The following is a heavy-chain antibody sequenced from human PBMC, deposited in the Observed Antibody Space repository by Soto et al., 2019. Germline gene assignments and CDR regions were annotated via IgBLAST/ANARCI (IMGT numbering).Heavy chain of an antibody. CDR1: GGTFSSYA. CDR3: ARGIQWLRLFYYGMDV. J-gene: IGHJ6*02. V-gene: IGHV1-69*10. CDR2: ISAYNGNT. Sequence: SVKVSCKASGGTFSSYAISWVRQAPGQGLEWMGWISAYNGNTNYAQKFQGRVTITADKSTSTAYMELSSLRSEDTAVYYCARGIQWLRLFYYGMDVWGQGTTVTVSS. D-gene: IGHD5-12*01.